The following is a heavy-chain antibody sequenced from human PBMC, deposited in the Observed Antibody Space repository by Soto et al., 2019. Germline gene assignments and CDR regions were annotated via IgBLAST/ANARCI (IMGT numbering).Heavy chain of an antibody. CDR1: GYTFTGNY. V-gene: IGHV1-2*02. J-gene: IGHJ4*02. D-gene: IGHD2-2*01. CDR2: INPTTGGT. Sequence: ASVKVSCKASGYTFTGNYLHWVRQAPGQGLEWMALINPTTGGTNYAQKFQGRVTMTWDTSISTAYMELSTLRSDDTAIYYCARGYCSSNGCSDYFGFWGQGTLVTVSS. CDR3: ARGYCSSNGCSDYFGF.